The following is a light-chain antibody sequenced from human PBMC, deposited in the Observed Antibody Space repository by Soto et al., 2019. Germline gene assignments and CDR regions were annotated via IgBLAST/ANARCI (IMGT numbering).Light chain of an antibody. CDR3: QQSSNWPPGMT. CDR1: QSVSSY. Sequence: EIVLTQSPATLSLSPGERATLSCRASQSVSSYLAWYQQKPGQAPRLLIYDASNRATGIPARFNGSGSGTDFTLTISSLEPEDFAVYYCQQSSNWPPGMTFGQGTRLAI. J-gene: IGKJ5*01. CDR2: DAS. V-gene: IGKV3-11*01.